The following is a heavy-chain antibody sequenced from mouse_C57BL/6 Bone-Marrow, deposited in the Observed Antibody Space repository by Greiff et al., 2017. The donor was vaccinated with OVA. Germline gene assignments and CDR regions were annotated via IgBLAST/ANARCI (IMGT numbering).Heavy chain of an antibody. Sequence: VKLMQPGAELVKPGASVKLSCKASGYTFTSYWMQWVKQRPGQGLEWIGEIDPSDSYTNYNQKFKGKATLTVDTSSSTAYMQLSSLTSEDSAVYYCAREEDYGNLDYWGQGTTLTVSS. CDR3: AREEDYGNLDY. V-gene: IGHV1-50*01. CDR2: IDPSDSYT. J-gene: IGHJ2*01. D-gene: IGHD2-1*01. CDR1: GYTFTSYW.